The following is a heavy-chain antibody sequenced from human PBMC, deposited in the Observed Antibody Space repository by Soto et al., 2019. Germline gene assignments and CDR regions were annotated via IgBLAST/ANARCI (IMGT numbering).Heavy chain of an antibody. CDR3: ARGPVVTPFVDY. J-gene: IGHJ4*02. D-gene: IGHD2-21*02. Sequence: SETLSLTCTVSGGSVTSGNYYWSWIRQPPGKGLEWIGHIYYSGSINYNPSLKSRVTISVDASKNQFSLKLSSVTAADTAIYYCARGPVVTPFVDYWGQGTLVTVSS. V-gene: IGHV4-61*01. CDR1: GGSVTSGNYY. CDR2: IYYSGSI.